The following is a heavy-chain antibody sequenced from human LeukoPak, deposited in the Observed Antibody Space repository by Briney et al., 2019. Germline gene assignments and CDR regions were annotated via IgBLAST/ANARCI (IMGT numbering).Heavy chain of an antibody. CDR1: GDSVSSNSAA. D-gene: IGHD4-23*01. CDR3: ARTYGGNCDY. CDR2: TYFRSKWYN. V-gene: IGHV6-1*01. Sequence: SQTLSLTCVISGDSVSSNSAAWNWIRQSPSRGFEWLGRTYFRSKWYNDYAASVKSRITVNPDTSKNHFSLQLSSVTLEDTAVYYCARTYGGNCDYWGQGTLVTASS. J-gene: IGHJ4*02.